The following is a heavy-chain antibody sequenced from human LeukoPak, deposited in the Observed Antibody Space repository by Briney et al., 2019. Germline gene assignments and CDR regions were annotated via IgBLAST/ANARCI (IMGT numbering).Heavy chain of an antibody. CDR2: ISSSSSYI. J-gene: IGHJ4*02. V-gene: IGHV3-21*04. CDR1: GFTFSSYS. CDR3: AKAPPYKKYFDY. Sequence: GGSLRLSCAASGFTFSSYSMNWVRQAPGKGLEWVSSISSSSSYIYYADSVKGRFTISRDNSKNTLYLQMNSLRAEDTAVYYCAKAPPYKKYFDYWGQGTLVTVSS. D-gene: IGHD1-1*01.